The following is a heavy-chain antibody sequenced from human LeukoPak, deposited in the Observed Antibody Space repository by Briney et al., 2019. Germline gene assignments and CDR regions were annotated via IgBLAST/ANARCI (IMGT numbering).Heavy chain of an antibody. J-gene: IGHJ3*02. V-gene: IGHV3-30-3*01. D-gene: IGHD2-2*01. CDR2: ISYDGSNK. CDR3: ARSPSLSFDI. CDR1: GFTFSSYA. Sequence: PGRSLRLSCAASGFTFSSYAMHWVRQAPGKGLEWVAVISYDGSNKYYADSVKGRFTISRDNSKNTLYLQMNSLRAEDTAVYYCARSPSLSFDIWGQGTMVTVSS.